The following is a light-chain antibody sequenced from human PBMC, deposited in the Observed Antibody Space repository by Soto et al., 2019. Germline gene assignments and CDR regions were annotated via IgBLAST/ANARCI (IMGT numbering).Light chain of an antibody. Sequence: DIQMTRSPSILSASGGDIVTITCRASQGIRDDLGWYQQKPGRAPKLLVYDATSLESGVSSRLSGSGYGTDFTLSINNLQPDDSATYYCQQYNRLITFGQGTRLEIK. CDR1: QGIRDD. V-gene: IGKV1-17*02. CDR3: QQYNRLIT. CDR2: DAT. J-gene: IGKJ5*01.